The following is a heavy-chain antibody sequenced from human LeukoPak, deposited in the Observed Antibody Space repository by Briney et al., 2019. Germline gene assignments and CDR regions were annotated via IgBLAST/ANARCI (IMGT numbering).Heavy chain of an antibody. Sequence: GGSLRLSCAASGFTFSSYRMHWVRQTPGRGLVWVARINTDGTIIDYADSVQGRSTISRDNAKNTLYLQMNSLRAEDTALYYCVKDLDFRADCWGQGTLVTVSS. D-gene: IGHD2/OR15-2a*01. CDR3: VKDLDFRADC. J-gene: IGHJ4*02. CDR2: INTDGTII. V-gene: IGHV3-74*01. CDR1: GFTFSSYR.